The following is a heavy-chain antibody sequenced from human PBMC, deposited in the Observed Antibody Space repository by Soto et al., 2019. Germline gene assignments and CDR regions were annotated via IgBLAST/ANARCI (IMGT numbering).Heavy chain of an antibody. CDR1: GFTFDDYV. V-gene: IGHV3-9*01. Sequence: GGSLRLSCAASGFTFDDYVMHWVRQLPGKGLEWVSGISWNSGSAAYMDSVKGRFLISRDNAKKSLFLQMRSLRPEDTALYYCVKGLNYNFDNIGFHGWGQGTLVTVSS. D-gene: IGHD3-22*01. CDR2: ISWNSGSA. J-gene: IGHJ4*02. CDR3: VKGLNYNFDNIGFHG.